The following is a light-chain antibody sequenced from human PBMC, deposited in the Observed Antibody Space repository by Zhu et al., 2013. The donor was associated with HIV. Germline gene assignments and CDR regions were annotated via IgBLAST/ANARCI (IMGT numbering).Light chain of an antibody. CDR3: QQYYDTLWT. V-gene: IGKV4-1*01. CDR2: WAS. Sequence: DIVMTQSPDSLAVSLGERATINCKSSQSVFHSSFNKNYLAWYQQKPGRPPKLLFYWASTRESGVPARFSGSGSGTDFTLSISSLQAEDVAVYYCQQYYDTLWTFGQGPRWKS. J-gene: IGKJ1*01. CDR1: QSVFHSSFNKNY.